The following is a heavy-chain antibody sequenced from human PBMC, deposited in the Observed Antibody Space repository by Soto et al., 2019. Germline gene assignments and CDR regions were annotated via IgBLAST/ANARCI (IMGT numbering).Heavy chain of an antibody. J-gene: IGHJ6*02. V-gene: IGHV3-23*01. CDR2: ISGSGGST. CDR3: GNQLLFGWYYYGMDV. CDR1: GFTFSSYA. D-gene: IGHD2-2*01. Sequence: GGSLRLSCAASGFTFSSYAMSWVRQAPGKGLEWVSAISGSGGSTYYADSVKGRFTISRDNSKNTLYLQMNSLRAEDTAVYYCGNQLLFGWYYYGMDVWGQGTTVTVSS.